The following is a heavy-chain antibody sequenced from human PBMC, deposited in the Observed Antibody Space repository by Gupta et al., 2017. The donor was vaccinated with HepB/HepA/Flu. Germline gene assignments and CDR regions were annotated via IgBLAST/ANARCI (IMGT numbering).Heavy chain of an antibody. Sequence: QLVQSLVGLVLPGGSLSLSWAASGFSVSVNFMSWVRQAPGTGLEWVSLIYSSGETYYEDSVKGRFTISRDNSKNPLYLQRSGRREEDTAVYYCSRGPVSIGGQDTRVTVS. D-gene: IGHD2-21*01. CDR1: GFSVSVNF. CDR2: IYSSGET. CDR3: SRGPVSI. J-gene: IGHJ6*02. V-gene: IGHV3-66*01.